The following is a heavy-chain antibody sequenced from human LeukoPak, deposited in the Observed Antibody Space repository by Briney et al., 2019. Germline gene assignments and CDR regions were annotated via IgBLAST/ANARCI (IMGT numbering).Heavy chain of an antibody. Sequence: EGSLRLSCAASGFTFSSYWMHWVRQAPGKGLVWVSRINSDGSSTSYADSVKGRFTISRDNAKNTLYLQMNSLRAEDTAVYYCARGGIAVAGYFDYWGQGTLVTVSS. CDR1: GFTFSSYW. CDR2: INSDGSST. D-gene: IGHD6-19*01. V-gene: IGHV3-74*01. J-gene: IGHJ4*02. CDR3: ARGGIAVAGYFDY.